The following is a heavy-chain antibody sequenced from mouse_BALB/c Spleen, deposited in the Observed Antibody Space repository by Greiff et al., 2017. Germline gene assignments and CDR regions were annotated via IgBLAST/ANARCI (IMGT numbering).Heavy chain of an antibody. D-gene: IGHD2-14*01. J-gene: IGHJ3*01. CDR2: ISNGGGST. V-gene: IGHV5-12-2*01. Sequence: DVKLVESGGGLVQPGGSLKLSCAASGFTFSSYTMSWVRQTPEKRLEWVAYISNGGGSTYYPDTVKGRFTISRDNAKNTLYLQMSSLKSEDTAMYYCASAYYRYDGFAYWGQGTLVTVSA. CDR3: ASAYYRYDGFAY. CDR1: GFTFSSYT.